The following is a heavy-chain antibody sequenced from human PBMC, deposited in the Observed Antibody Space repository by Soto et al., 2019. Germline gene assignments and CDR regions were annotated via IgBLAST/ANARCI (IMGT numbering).Heavy chain of an antibody. J-gene: IGHJ3*02. CDR1: VDSVSGNSAA. D-gene: IGHD6-13*01. CDR3: ARDSQAANDLADAFYI. CDR2: TYYRSKWYN. Sequence: QTLSLTCAISVDSVSGNSAAWNWIRQSPSRVLEWLGRTYYRSKWYNDYAVSVKSRITINQDTSKNQFSLQLNSVTPEDTAVYYFARDSQAANDLADAFYIWGKGTMVTVS. V-gene: IGHV6-1*01.